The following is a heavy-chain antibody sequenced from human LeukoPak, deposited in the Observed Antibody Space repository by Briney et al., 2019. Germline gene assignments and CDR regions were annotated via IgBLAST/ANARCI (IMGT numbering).Heavy chain of an antibody. CDR1: GGSISSSSYY. V-gene: IGHV4-39*01. CDR2: IYYSGST. CDR3: ASPFYDFWSGAFDI. Sequence: SETLSLTCTVSGGSISSSSYYWGWIRQPPGTGLEWIGSIYYSGSTYYNPSLKSRVTISVDTSKNQFSLKLSSVTAADTAVYYCASPFYDFWSGAFDIWGQGTMVTVSS. D-gene: IGHD3-3*01. J-gene: IGHJ3*02.